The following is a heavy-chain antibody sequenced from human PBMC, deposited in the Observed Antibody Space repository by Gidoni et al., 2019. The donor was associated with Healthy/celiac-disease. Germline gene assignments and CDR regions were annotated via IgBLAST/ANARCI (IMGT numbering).Heavy chain of an antibody. D-gene: IGHD3-3*01. CDR3: AHSTYYDFWSGPFDY. J-gene: IGHJ4*02. Sequence: QITLKESGPTLVKPTQTLTLTFTFSGFSLSTSGVGVGWIRQPPGKALEWLALIYWNDDKRYSPSLKSRLTITKDTSKNQVVLTMTNMDPVDTATYYCAHSTYYDFWSGPFDYWGQGTLVTVSS. CDR2: IYWNDDK. CDR1: GFSLSTSGVG. V-gene: IGHV2-5*01.